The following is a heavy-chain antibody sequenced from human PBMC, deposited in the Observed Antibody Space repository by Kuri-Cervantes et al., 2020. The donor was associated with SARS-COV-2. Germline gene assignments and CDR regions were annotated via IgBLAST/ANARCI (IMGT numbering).Heavy chain of an antibody. J-gene: IGHJ4*02. CDR2: IYHSGST. Sequence: SETLSLTCTVSGYSISSGYYWGWIRQPPGKGLEWLGSIYHSGSTYYNPSLKSRVTISVETSKNQFSLKLSSGTAADTAVYYCASRSASLTELYYFYYWGQGTLVTVSS. CDR3: ASRSASLTELYYFYY. CDR1: GYSISSGYY. V-gene: IGHV4-38-2*02. D-gene: IGHD1-20*01.